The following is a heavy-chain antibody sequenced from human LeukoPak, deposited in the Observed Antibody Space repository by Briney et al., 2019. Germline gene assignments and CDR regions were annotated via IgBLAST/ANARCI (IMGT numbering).Heavy chain of an antibody. V-gene: IGHV1-8*03. Sequence: ASVKVSCKASGYTFTSYDINWVRQATGQGLEWMGWMNSNSGNTGYAQKFQGRVTITRNTSISTAYMELSSLRSEDTAVYYCASLGVVVPAALNWGQGTLVTVSS. J-gene: IGHJ4*02. CDR3: ASLGVVVPAALN. D-gene: IGHD2-2*01. CDR2: MNSNSGNT. CDR1: GYTFTSYD.